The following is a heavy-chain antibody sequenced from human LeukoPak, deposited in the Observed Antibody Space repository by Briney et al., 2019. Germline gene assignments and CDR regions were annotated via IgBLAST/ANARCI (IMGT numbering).Heavy chain of an antibody. J-gene: IGHJ3*02. V-gene: IGHV3-48*03. Sequence: PGGSLRLSYAASGFTFSSYEMNWVRQAPGKGLEWVSYISSSGSTIYYADSVKGRFTISRDNAKNSLYLQMNSLRAEDTAVYYCARDSSGYSDDAFDIWGQGTMVTVSS. D-gene: IGHD3-22*01. CDR1: GFTFSSYE. CDR3: ARDSSGYSDDAFDI. CDR2: ISSSGSTI.